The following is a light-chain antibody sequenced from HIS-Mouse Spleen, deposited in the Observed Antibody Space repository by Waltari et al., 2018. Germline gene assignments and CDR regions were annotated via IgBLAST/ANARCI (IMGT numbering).Light chain of an antibody. V-gene: IGLV3-10*01. CDR2: EDS. J-gene: IGLJ2*01. CDR1: ALPKKY. Sequence: SYELTQPPSVSVSPGQTARITCSGDALPKKYAYWYQQKSGQAPVLVIYEDSKRPSGIPARFSGSSSGTMATLTISGAQLEDAADYYCYSTDSSGNHRVFGGGTKLTVL. CDR3: YSTDSSGNHRV.